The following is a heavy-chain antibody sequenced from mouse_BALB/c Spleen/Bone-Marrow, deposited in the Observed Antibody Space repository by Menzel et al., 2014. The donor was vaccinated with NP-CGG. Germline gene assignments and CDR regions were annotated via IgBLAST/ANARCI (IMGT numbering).Heavy chain of an antibody. CDR2: SDPANGNT. CDR1: GFNIKDTY. J-gene: IGHJ4*01. D-gene: IGHD4-1*01. Sequence: EVMLVESGAELVKPGASVKLSCTASGFNIKDTYMHWVKQRPEQGLEWIGRSDPANGNTKYDPKLQGKATITADTSSNTAYLQLSSLTSEDTAVYYCARWEYYAMDYWGQGTSVTVSS. CDR3: ARWEYYAMDY. V-gene: IGHV14-3*02.